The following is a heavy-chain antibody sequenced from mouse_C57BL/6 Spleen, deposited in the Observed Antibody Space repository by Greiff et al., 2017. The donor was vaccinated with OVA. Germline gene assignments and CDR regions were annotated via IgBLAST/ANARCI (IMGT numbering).Heavy chain of an antibody. CDR2: IYPGSGNT. J-gene: IGHJ4*01. V-gene: IGHV1-76*01. CDR3: ARRIYYGNPYYAMDY. CDR1: GYTFTDYY. Sequence: QVQLQQSGAELVRPGASVKLSCKASGYTFTDYYINWVKQRPGQGLEWIARIYPGSGNTYYNEKFKGKATLTAEKSSSTAYMQLSRLTSEDSAVYFCARRIYYGNPYYAMDYWGQGTSVTVSS. D-gene: IGHD2-1*01.